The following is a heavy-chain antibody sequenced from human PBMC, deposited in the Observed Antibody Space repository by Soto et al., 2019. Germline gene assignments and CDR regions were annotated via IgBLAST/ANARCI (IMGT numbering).Heavy chain of an antibody. CDR2: IRSKAYGGTT. CDR1: GFTFGDYA. CDR3: TRALWFGELFYGMDV. Sequence: LRLSCTASGFTFGDYAMSWFRQAPGKGLEWVGFIRSKAYGGTTEYAASVKGRFTISRDDSKSIAYLQMNSLKTEDTAVYYCTRALWFGELFYGMDVWGQGTTVTVS. V-gene: IGHV3-49*03. D-gene: IGHD3-10*01. J-gene: IGHJ6*02.